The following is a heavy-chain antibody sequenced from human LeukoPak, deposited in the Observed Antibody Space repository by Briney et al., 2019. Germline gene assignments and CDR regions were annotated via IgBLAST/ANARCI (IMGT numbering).Heavy chain of an antibody. V-gene: IGHV3-30*04. J-gene: IGHJ4*02. CDR2: ISYDGTNK. D-gene: IGHD6-13*01. CDR3: AKGDSSSWFSGFDY. Sequence: GGSLRLSCAASGFTFSSYAMHWVRQAPGKGLEWVTIISYDGTNKYYADSVKGRFTISRDNSKNTLLLQMNRLRAEDTAVYYCAKGDSSSWFSGFDYWGQGTLVTVSS. CDR1: GFTFSSYA.